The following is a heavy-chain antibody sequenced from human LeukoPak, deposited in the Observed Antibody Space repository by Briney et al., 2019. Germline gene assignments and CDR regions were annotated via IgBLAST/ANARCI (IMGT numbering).Heavy chain of an antibody. CDR2: IYSGGST. J-gene: IGHJ3*02. Sequence: GGSLRLSCAASGFTVSSNYMSWVRQAPGKGLEWVSVIYSGGSTYYADSVKGRFTISRDYSNNTLYLQMNSLRAEDTAVYYCARELAGFGESIDAFDIWGQGTMVTVSS. CDR3: ARELAGFGESIDAFDI. V-gene: IGHV3-66*01. CDR1: GFTVSSNY. D-gene: IGHD3-10*01.